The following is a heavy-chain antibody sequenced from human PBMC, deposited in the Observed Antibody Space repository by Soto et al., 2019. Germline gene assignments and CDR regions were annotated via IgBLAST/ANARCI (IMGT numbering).Heavy chain of an antibody. CDR3: ARDWVFDY. V-gene: IGHV4-30-2*01. Sequence: PSETLSLTCAVSGGSISSGGYSWSWIRQPPGKGLEWIGYIYHSGSTYYNPSLKSRVTISVDRSKNQFSLKLSSVTAADTAVYYCARDWVFDYWGQGTLVTVSS. CDR1: GGSISSGGYS. D-gene: IGHD3-16*01. CDR2: IYHSGST. J-gene: IGHJ4*02.